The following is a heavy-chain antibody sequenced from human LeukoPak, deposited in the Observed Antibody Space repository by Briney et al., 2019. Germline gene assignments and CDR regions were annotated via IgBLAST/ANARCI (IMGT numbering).Heavy chain of an antibody. D-gene: IGHD2-8*01. Sequence: MSSETLSLXCTVSGGSISSGDYYWSWIRQPPGKGLEWIGYIYYSGSTYYNPSLKSRVTISADTSKNQFSLKLSSVTAADTAVYYCARTIVLMVYALPNWFDPWGQGTLVTVSS. J-gene: IGHJ5*02. CDR2: IYYSGST. CDR1: GGSISSGDYY. CDR3: ARTIVLMVYALPNWFDP. V-gene: IGHV4-30-4*08.